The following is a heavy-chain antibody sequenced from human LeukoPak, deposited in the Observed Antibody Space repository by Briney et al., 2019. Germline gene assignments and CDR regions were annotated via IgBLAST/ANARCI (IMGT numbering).Heavy chain of an antibody. J-gene: IGHJ4*02. CDR2: IYHSGST. CDR3: ARMKGDGYNYFDY. V-gene: IGHV4-4*02. Sequence: SGTLSLTCAVSGGSISSSNWWSWVRQPPGKGLKWIGEIYHSGSTNYNPSLKSRVTISVDKSKNQFSLQLSSVTAADTAVYYCARMKGDGYNYFDYWGQGTLVTVSS. CDR1: GGSISSSNW. D-gene: IGHD5-24*01.